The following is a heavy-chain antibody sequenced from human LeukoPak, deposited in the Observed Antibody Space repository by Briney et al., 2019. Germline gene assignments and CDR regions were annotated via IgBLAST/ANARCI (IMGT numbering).Heavy chain of an antibody. CDR3: ARDFPPVGATTVFTYYYYGMDV. J-gene: IGHJ6*02. CDR1: GHTFTSSG. Sequence: ASVKVSCKASGHTFTSSGISWVRQAPGQGLEWMGWINAYNGDTNYAQKLQGRVTMTTDTSTSTAYMELRSLRSDDTAVYYCARDFPPVGATTVFTYYYYGMDVWGQGTTVTVSS. D-gene: IGHD1-26*01. V-gene: IGHV1-18*01. CDR2: INAYNGDT.